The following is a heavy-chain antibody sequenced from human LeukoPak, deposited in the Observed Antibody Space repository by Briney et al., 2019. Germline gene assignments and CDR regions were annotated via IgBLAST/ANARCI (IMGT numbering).Heavy chain of an antibody. V-gene: IGHV3-30*07. D-gene: IGHD1-26*01. CDR3: AREGGGSYTQVGYFDY. J-gene: IGHJ4*02. Sequence: SRDNSKNTLYLQMNSLRAEDTAVYYCAREGGGSYTQVGYFDYWGQGTLVTVSS.